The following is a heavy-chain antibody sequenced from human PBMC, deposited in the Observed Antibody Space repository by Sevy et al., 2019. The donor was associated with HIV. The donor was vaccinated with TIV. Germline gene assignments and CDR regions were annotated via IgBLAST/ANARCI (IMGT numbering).Heavy chain of an antibody. CDR1: GYTFTGYY. V-gene: IGHV1-2*02. J-gene: IGHJ6*03. Sequence: ASVKVSCKASGYTFTGYYMHWVRQAPGQGLEWMGWINPNSGGTNYAQKFQGRVTMTRDTSISTAYMELSRLRSDDTAVYYCARAQVVWFGELGDYMDVWGKGTTVTVSS. CDR3: ARAQVVWFGELGDYMDV. CDR2: INPNSGGT. D-gene: IGHD3-10*01.